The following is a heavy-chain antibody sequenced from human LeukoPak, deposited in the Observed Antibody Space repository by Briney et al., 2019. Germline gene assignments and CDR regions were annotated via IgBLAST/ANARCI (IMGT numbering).Heavy chain of an antibody. CDR1: GFTFSSYW. CDR2: IKQDGSEK. CDR3: ARGAGSYGDYKYYYYYMDV. V-gene: IGHV3-7*04. D-gene: IGHD4-17*01. J-gene: IGHJ6*03. Sequence: RGSLRLSCAASGFTFSSYWMSWVRQAPGKGLEWVANIKQDGSEKYYVDSVKGRFTISRDNAKNSLYLQMNSLRAEDTAVYYCARGAGSYGDYKYYYYYMDVWGKGTTVTVSS.